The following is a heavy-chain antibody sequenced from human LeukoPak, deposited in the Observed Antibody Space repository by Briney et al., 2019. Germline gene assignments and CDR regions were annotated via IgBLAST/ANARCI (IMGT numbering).Heavy chain of an antibody. V-gene: IGHV3-11*01. J-gene: IGHJ5*02. Sequence: GGSLRLSCAASGFTFSDYYMSWLRQAPGKGLEWVSYISSSGSTIYYADSVKGRFTISRDNAKNSLYLQMNSLRAEDTAVYYCARVRDSSGWYWFDPWGQGTLVTVSS. D-gene: IGHD6-19*01. CDR2: ISSSGSTI. CDR3: ARVRDSSGWYWFDP. CDR1: GFTFSDYY.